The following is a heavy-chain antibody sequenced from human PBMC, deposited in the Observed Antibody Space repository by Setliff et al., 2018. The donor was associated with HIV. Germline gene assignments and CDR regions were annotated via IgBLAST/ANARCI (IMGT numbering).Heavy chain of an antibody. CDR3: ARGHGVNSGSYLAVYFDY. Sequence: SETLSLTCAVYGGSFSGYYWSWIRQPPGKGLEWIGEINHSGSTNYKPSLKSRVTISVDMSKNQVSLKVSSVTAADTAVYYCARGHGVNSGSYLAVYFDYWGQGTLVTVSS. D-gene: IGHD1-26*01. CDR2: INHSGST. V-gene: IGHV4-34*01. CDR1: GGSFSGYY. J-gene: IGHJ4*02.